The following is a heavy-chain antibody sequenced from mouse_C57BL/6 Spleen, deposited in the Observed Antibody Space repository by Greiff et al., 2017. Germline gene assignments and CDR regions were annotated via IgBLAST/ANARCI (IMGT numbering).Heavy chain of an antibody. J-gene: IGHJ3*01. V-gene: IGHV5-4*03. CDR2: ISDGGSYT. D-gene: IGHD1-1*01. CDR3: AKYGSSPWFAY. Sequence: EVMLVESGGGLVKPGGSLKLSCAASGFTFSSYAMSWVRQTPEKRLEWVATISDGGSYTYYPDNVKGRFTISRDNAKNNLYLQMSHLKSEDTAMYYCAKYGSSPWFAYWGQGTLVTVSA. CDR1: GFTFSSYA.